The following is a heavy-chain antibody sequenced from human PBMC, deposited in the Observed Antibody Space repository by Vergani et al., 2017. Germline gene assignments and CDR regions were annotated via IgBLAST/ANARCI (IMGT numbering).Heavy chain of an antibody. V-gene: IGHV3-30-3*02. Sequence: QVKLEESGGGVVQPGRSLRLSCAASGFSFGNYAMHWVRQAPGKGLEWVGVISYDGTEKKYADSVNGRFTISRDNSKNMLFLQMNNLRTEDTAIYYCAKQYFVSGNHLFDYWGQGTLVTVSS. J-gene: IGHJ4*02. CDR3: AKQYFVSGNHLFDY. D-gene: IGHD3-10*01. CDR1: GFSFGNYA. CDR2: ISYDGTEK.